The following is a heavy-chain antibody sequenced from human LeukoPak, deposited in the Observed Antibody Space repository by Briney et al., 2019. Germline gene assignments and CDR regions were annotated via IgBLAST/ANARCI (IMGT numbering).Heavy chain of an antibody. Sequence: PGGSLRLSCAASGLTFSNHYMSWIRQAPGKGLVWVSYISSRSSNKYYADSVRGRFIISRDNAKDSLYLQMNSLRAEDTAVYYCARENWDIVAIPMDVWGKGTTVTVSS. CDR2: ISSRSSNK. V-gene: IGHV3-11*04. CDR1: GLTFSNHY. J-gene: IGHJ6*04. CDR3: ARENWDIVAIPMDV. D-gene: IGHD5-12*01.